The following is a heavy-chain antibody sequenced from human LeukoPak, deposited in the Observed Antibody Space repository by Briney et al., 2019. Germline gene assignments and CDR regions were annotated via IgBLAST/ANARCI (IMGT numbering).Heavy chain of an antibody. CDR1: GFTFTSSA. Sequence: SVKVSCKASGFTFTSSAMQWVRQARGQRLEGIGWIVVCSGNTNYAQKFQETVTITRAMSTSTAYMELSSLRSEDTAVYYCARDTLLWFGELHYWGQGTLATVSS. J-gene: IGHJ4*02. CDR2: IVVCSGNT. V-gene: IGHV1-58*02. CDR3: ARDTLLWFGELHY. D-gene: IGHD3-10*01.